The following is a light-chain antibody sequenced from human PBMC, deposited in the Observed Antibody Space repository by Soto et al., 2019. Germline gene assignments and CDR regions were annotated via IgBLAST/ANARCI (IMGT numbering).Light chain of an antibody. CDR2: GAS. J-gene: IGKJ4*01. CDR1: QSVSSSY. CDR3: QQYVSSPPLT. Sequence: EIVLTQSPGTLSLSPGERATLSCRASQSVSSSYLAWYQQKVGQAPRLLMYGASTRATGIPDRFSGSGSGTDFPLTISRLEPEDFAEYYCQQYVSSPPLTFGGGTKVEIK. V-gene: IGKV3-20*01.